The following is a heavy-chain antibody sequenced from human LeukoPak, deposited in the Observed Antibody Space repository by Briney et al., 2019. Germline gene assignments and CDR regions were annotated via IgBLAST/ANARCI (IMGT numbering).Heavy chain of an antibody. J-gene: IGHJ6*03. V-gene: IGHV1-2*02. CDR3: ARSGSYDYQYYYMAV. D-gene: IGHD1-26*01. CDR2: INPNSGGT. CDR1: GYTFTGYY. Sequence: ASVKVSCKASGYTFTGYYMHWVRQAPGQGLEWMGWINPNSGGTNYAQKFQERVTITRDMSTSTAYMELSSLRSEDTAVYSCARSGSYDYQYYYMAVWGKGTTVTISS.